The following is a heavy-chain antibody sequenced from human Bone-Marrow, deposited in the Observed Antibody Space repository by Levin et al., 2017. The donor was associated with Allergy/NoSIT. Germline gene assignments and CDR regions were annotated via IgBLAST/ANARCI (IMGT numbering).Heavy chain of an antibody. J-gene: IGHJ4*02. D-gene: IGHD2-2*03. CDR3: VKEDALHHGYFDC. CDR2: INGESNSL. CDR1: GFNFNDHG. Sequence: GGSLRLSCAASGFNFNDHGMHWVRQVPGKGLEWVSGINGESNSLGYADSVRGRFTISRDNDNNSLCLQMNSLRAEDTALYYCVKEDALHHGYFDCWGQGTLVIVSS. V-gene: IGHV3-9*01.